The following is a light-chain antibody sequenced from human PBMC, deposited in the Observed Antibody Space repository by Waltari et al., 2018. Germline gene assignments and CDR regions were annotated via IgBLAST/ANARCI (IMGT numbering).Light chain of an antibody. Sequence: NFMLTQPHSVSESPGKTVAISCTRSSGSIASNFVQWYQQRPGSAHTLVIYEDYERPSGVPDRFSGSIDRSSNSASLTISELKTEDEAEYYCQSYGSKIVVFGSATKLTVL. CDR2: EDY. CDR1: SGSIASNF. CDR3: QSYGSKIVV. J-gene: IGLJ2*01. V-gene: IGLV6-57*04.